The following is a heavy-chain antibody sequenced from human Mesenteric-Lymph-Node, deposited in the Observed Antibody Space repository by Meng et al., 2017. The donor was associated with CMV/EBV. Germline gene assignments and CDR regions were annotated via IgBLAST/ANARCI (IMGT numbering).Heavy chain of an antibody. CDR3: ARTPDLGYCSHTSCSRIDY. V-gene: IGHV3-23*01. CDR1: GFTSGSFA. Sequence: GGSLRPSCAASGFTSGSFALSWLRQAPGRGLEWVSTTSGNGDRTYYGDSVKGRFIVSRVNSENTLYLQMNSLRAEDTAIYYCARTPDLGYCSHTSCSRIDYWGQGTLVTVSS. J-gene: IGHJ4*02. CDR2: TSGNGDRT. D-gene: IGHD2-2*03.